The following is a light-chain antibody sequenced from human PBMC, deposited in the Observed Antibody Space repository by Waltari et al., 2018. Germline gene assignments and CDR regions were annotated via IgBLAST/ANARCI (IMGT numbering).Light chain of an antibody. Sequence: SYELTPPSSVSVSPGQTARTACSGAVLAKPSARWFQRKPGQAPVILLYKDTERASEIPERFYGSKSGTTVTLTISGAQVEDEADYHCYSAADNTWVFGGGTKLTVL. V-gene: IGLV3-27*01. CDR2: KDT. CDR3: YSAADNTWV. J-gene: IGLJ3*02. CDR1: VLAKPS.